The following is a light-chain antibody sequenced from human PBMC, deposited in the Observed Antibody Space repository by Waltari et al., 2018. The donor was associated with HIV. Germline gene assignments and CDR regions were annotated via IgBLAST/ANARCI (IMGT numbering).Light chain of an antibody. V-gene: IGLV8-61*01. CDR2: STK. CDR3: VLYMGSGISV. J-gene: IGLJ3*02. CDR1: SGSVSTSYY. Sequence: QTVVTQEPSFSVSPGGTVTLTCGLSSGSVSTSYYPSWYQQTPGQAPRTLFYSTKTRCSWVPDRFSGSILGNKAALSITGAQADDESDYYCVLYMGSGISVFGGGTKLTVL.